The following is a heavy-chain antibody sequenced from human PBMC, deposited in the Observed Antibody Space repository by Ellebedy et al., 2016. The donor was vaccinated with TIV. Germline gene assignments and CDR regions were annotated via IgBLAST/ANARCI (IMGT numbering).Heavy chain of an antibody. CDR1: GDSVSSNSAG. J-gene: IGHJ2*01. V-gene: IGHV6-1*01. Sequence: SQTLSLTCAISGDSVSSNSAGWNWIRQSPSRGLEWLGRTYYRSKWYNDYAVSVKSRITINPDTSKNQFSLRLSSVTAADTAVYYCARGLPRLDGSGTPYWYFDLWGRGTLVIVSS. CDR2: TYYRSKWYN. D-gene: IGHD3-10*01. CDR3: ARGLPRLDGSGTPYWYFDL.